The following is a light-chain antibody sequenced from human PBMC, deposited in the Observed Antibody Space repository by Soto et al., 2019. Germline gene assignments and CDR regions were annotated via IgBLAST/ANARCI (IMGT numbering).Light chain of an antibody. CDR2: GAS. J-gene: IGKJ4*01. V-gene: IGKV3-20*01. CDR1: QTVSGSY. Sequence: NVLTQSPGTLSLSPGERATLSCRASQTVSGSYVAWYQQKPGQTPRLLIYGASSRATGIPDRFSDSGSGTDFTLTISRLEPEDFAVYHCQQYGDSPLTFGGGTKVEIK. CDR3: QQYGDSPLT.